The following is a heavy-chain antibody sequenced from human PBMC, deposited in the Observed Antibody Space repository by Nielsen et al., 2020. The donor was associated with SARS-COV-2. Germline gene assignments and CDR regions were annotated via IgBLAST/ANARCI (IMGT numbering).Heavy chain of an antibody. CDR2: INPTNGGT. Sequence: SVKVSCKASGYTFTGYYIHWVRQAPGQGLEWMGLINPTNGGTTYAQKFLGTVTMTRDTSTSTVYMELSSLRSDDTAVYYCARDSSGTYRRVDYWGQGTLVTVSS. D-gene: IGHD3-22*01. J-gene: IGHJ4*02. V-gene: IGHV1-46*01. CDR3: ARDSSGTYRRVDY. CDR1: GYTFTGYY.